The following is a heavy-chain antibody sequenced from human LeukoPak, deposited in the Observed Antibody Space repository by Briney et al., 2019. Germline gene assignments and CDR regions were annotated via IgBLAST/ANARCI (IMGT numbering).Heavy chain of an antibody. CDR2: ISGSSIYT. V-gene: IGHV3-11*05. D-gene: IGHD3-22*01. CDR3: VRDISGYYFVY. Sequence: GGSLRLSCAASGFTFSDYHMTWIRQAPGKGLEWVSYISGSSIYTRYADSVKGRLTISRDNAKNSLYLQMNRLRAEDTALYYCVRDISGYYFVYWGQGTLVTVSS. CDR1: GFTFSDYH. J-gene: IGHJ4*02.